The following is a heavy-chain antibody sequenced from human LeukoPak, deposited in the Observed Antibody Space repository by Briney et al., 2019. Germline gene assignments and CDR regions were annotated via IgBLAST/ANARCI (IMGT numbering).Heavy chain of an antibody. CDR3: ARGRLARIPYFDS. CDR1: GGSISSGSRF. V-gene: IGHV4-31*03. D-gene: IGHD6-19*01. J-gene: IGHJ4*02. Sequence: PSETLSLTCSVFGGSISSGSRFWSWIRQLPGKGLEWLGYVDYSGTIYYNSSLEGRLTLSVDTSNNQFSLDLRSMTAADTAVYYCARGRLARIPYFDSWGQGALVAVSS. CDR2: VDYSGTI.